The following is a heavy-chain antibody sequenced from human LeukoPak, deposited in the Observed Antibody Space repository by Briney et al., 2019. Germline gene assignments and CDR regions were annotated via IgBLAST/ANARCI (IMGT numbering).Heavy chain of an antibody. CDR2: IYYSGST. J-gene: IGHJ3*02. CDR1: GGSISSYY. CDR3: ARDRRDGYTHDAFDI. V-gene: IGHV4-59*01. Sequence: SENLSLTCTVSGGSISSYYWSWIRQPPGKGLEWIGYIYYSGSTNYNPSLKSRVTISVDTSKNQFSLKLSSVTAADTAVFYCARDRRDGYTHDAFDIWGQGTMVTVSS. D-gene: IGHD5-24*01.